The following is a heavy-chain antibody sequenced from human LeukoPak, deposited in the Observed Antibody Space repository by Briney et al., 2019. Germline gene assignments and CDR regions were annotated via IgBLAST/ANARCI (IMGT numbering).Heavy chain of an antibody. Sequence: SVKASCKASGGTFSSYAISWVRQAPGQGLEWMGGIIPIFGTANYAQKFQGRVTITTDESTSTAYMELSSLRSEDTAVYYCASALGATASAFDIWGQGTMVTVSS. CDR3: ASALGATASAFDI. CDR1: GGTFSSYA. D-gene: IGHD1-26*01. J-gene: IGHJ3*02. V-gene: IGHV1-69*05. CDR2: IIPIFGTA.